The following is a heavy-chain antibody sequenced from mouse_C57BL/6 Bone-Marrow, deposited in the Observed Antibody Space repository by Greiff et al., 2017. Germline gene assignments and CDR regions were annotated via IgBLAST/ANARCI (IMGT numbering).Heavy chain of an antibody. CDR2: IWRGGST. J-gene: IGHJ2*01. CDR1: GFSLTSYG. CDR3: APLRGYFDS. V-gene: IGHV2-5*01. Sequence: QVQLKESGPGLVQPSQSLSITCTVSGFSLTSYGVHWVRQSPGKGLGWLGVIWRGGSTDYTAAFMSRLSLTQDNSKRQVFFKITRLQADDTTIYYCAPLRGYFDSGGEDTTLTVSS. D-gene: IGHD6-1*01.